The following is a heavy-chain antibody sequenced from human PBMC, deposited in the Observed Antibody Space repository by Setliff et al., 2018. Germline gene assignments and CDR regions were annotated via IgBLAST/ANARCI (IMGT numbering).Heavy chain of an antibody. V-gene: IGHV3-48*02. J-gene: IGHJ6*03. CDR1: GFTFSSYG. CDR3: AKCGGDHCCPLNYYQYMDV. D-gene: IGHD2-21*02. CDR2: ISSGSNSI. Sequence: GGSLRLSCAVSGFTFSSYGMSWVRQAPGKGLEWISYISSGSNSIYYADSVKGRFTVSRDNAKNTLYLQMNSPRDEDTAVYYCAKCGGDHCCPLNYYQYMDVWGKGTTVTVSS.